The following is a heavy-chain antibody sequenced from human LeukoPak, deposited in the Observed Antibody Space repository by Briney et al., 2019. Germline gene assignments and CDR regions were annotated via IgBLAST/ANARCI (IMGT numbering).Heavy chain of an antibody. CDR2: IYYSGST. D-gene: IGHD3-22*01. V-gene: IGHV4-59*01. J-gene: IGHJ4*02. Sequence: XXTLSLTCTVSGGSIXXYYWSWIRQPPGKGLEWIGYIYYSGSTNYNPSLKSRVTISVDTSKNQFSLKLSSVTAADTAVYYCARDSTSYDSSGLDYWGQGTLVTVSS. CDR1: GGSIXXYY. CDR3: ARDSTSYDSSGLDY.